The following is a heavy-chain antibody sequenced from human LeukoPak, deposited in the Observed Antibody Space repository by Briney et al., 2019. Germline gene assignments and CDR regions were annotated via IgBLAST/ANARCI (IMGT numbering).Heavy chain of an antibody. CDR2: ISSSSSTI. CDR1: GFTFSSYT. D-gene: IGHD3-10*01. V-gene: IGHV3-48*02. CDR3: ARAYHYGSGYGMDV. Sequence: PGGSLRLSCAASGFTFSSYTMSCVRQAPGKGLEWVSYISSSSSTIYYADSVKGRFTISRDNAKNSLYLQMNSLRDEDTAVYYCARAYHYGSGYGMDVWGQGTTVTVSS. J-gene: IGHJ6*02.